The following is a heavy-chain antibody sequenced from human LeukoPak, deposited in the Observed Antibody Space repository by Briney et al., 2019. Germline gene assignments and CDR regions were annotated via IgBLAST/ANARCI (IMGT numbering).Heavy chain of an antibody. CDR3: ARIRGYSYGIDY. Sequence: SETLSLTCTVSGGSISSYYWSWIRQPPGKGLEWIGYIYYSGSTNYNPSLKSRVTISVDTSKNQFSLKLSSVTTADTAVYYCARIRGYSYGIDYWGQGTLVTVSS. D-gene: IGHD5-18*01. CDR1: GGSISSYY. CDR2: IYYSGST. V-gene: IGHV4-59*08. J-gene: IGHJ4*02.